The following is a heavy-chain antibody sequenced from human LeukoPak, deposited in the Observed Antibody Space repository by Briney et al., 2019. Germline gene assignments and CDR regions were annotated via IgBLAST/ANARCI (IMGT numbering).Heavy chain of an antibody. CDR2: IYTSGST. V-gene: IGHV4-4*07. CDR1: GGSISSYY. J-gene: IGHJ4*02. D-gene: IGHD4-17*01. CDR3: ARHSSPDYGDYRGFDY. Sequence: SETLSLTCTVSGGSISSYYWSWIRQPAGKGLEWIGRIYTSGSTNYNPSLKSRVTISVDTSKNQFSLKLSSVTAADTAVYYCARHSSPDYGDYRGFDYWGQGTLVTVSS.